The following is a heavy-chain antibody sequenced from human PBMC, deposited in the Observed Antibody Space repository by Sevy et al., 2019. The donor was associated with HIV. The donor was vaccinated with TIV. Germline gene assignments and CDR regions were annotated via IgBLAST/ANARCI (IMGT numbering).Heavy chain of an antibody. CDR2: ISTLNVNT. J-gene: IGHJ4*02. CDR1: GYSFTSYG. Sequence: ASVKVSCKASGYSFTSYGISWVRQAPGRGLEWMGWISTLNVNTNNAQKFQGRVTMTTDTSTSTAYMELRSLRSDDTAVYYCARDDCSSLSCHGSLLYWGQGTLVTVSS. V-gene: IGHV1-18*01. D-gene: IGHD2-2*01. CDR3: ARDDCSSLSCHGSLLY.